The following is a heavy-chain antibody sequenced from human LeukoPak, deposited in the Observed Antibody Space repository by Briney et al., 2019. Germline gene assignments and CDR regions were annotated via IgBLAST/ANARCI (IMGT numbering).Heavy chain of an antibody. V-gene: IGHV3-30*03. CDR3: ARGSSAFGRIFDY. CDR2: ISYDGTKK. Sequence: GGSLRLSCAASGFTFSSYGLHWVRQAPGKGLEWVAVISYDGTKKYYPDSVKGRFTISRDNSKNTLWLQMNSLRAEDTAVYYCARGSSAFGRIFDYWGQGTLVTVSS. J-gene: IGHJ4*02. D-gene: IGHD1-14*01. CDR1: GFTFSSYG.